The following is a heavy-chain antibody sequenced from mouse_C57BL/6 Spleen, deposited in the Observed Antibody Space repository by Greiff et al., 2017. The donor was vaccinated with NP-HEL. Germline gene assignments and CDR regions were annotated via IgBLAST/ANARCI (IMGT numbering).Heavy chain of an antibody. CDR1: GFSLSTSGMG. J-gene: IGHJ1*03. V-gene: IGHV8-12*01. CDR3: ARRGYYGSWYFDV. D-gene: IGHD1-1*01. Sequence: QVTLKESGPGILQSSQTLSLTCSFSGFSLSTSGMGVSWIRQPSGKGLEWLAHIYWDDDKRYNPSLKSRLTISKDTSRNQVFLKITSVDTADTATYYCARRGYYGSWYFDVWGTGTTVTVSS. CDR2: IYWDDDK.